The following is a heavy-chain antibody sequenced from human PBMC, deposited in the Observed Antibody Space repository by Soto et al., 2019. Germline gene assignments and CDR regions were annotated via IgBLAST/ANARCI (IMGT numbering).Heavy chain of an antibody. CDR3: VRDTSGYYYLFDY. CDR1: GFSFNTYS. Sequence: PGGSLRLSCAASGFSFNTYSMNWVRQAPGKGLEWVSYISSSGGTIYYADSVKGRFTVSRDNANNSLYLQMNSLRDEDTAVYYCVRDTSGYYYLFDYWGQGTLGTVSS. CDR2: ISSSGGTI. D-gene: IGHD3-22*01. V-gene: IGHV3-48*02. J-gene: IGHJ4*02.